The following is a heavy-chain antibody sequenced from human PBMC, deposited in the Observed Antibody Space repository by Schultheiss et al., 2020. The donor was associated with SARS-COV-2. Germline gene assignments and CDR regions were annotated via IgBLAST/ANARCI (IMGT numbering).Heavy chain of an antibody. V-gene: IGHV4-30-2*01. CDR1: GGSFSGYY. CDR3: ASLARYSSSWSHAFDI. Sequence: SETLSLTCAVYGGSFSGYYWSWIRQPPGKGLEWIGYIYHSGSTYYNPSLKSRVTISVDRSKNQFSLKLSSVTAADTAVYYCASLARYSSSWSHAFDIWGQGTMVTVSS. D-gene: IGHD6-13*01. CDR2: IYHSGST. J-gene: IGHJ3*02.